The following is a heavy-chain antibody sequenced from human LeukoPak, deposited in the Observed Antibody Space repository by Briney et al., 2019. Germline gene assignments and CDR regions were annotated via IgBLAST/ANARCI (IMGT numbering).Heavy chain of an antibody. Sequence: WASVKVSCKASGYTFTSYDINWVRQATGQGVEGMGWMNPNTGNTGYAQKFQGRVTMARDTSIGTAYMELSSLRSEDTAVYYCARGVTPIQEYYFDYWGQGTLVTVSS. V-gene: IGHV1-8*01. CDR3: ARGVTPIQEYYFDY. J-gene: IGHJ4*02. CDR1: GYTFTSYD. CDR2: MNPNTGNT. D-gene: IGHD1-14*01.